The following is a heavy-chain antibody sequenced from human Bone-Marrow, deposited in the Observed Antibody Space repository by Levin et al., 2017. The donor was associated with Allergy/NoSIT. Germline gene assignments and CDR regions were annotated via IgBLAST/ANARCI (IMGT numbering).Heavy chain of an antibody. CDR1: GGTFSSYA. Sequence: GASVKVSCKASGGTFSSYAISWVRQAPGQGLEWMGGIIPIFGTANYAQKFQGRVTITADESTSTAYMELSSLRSEDTAVYYCARDVGLGLMGKNYYGMDVWGQGTTVTVSS. CDR2: IIPIFGTA. V-gene: IGHV1-69*13. J-gene: IGHJ6*02. D-gene: IGHD1-26*01. CDR3: ARDVGLGLMGKNYYGMDV.